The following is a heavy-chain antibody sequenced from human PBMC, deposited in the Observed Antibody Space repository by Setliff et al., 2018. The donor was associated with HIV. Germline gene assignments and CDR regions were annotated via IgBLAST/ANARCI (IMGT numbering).Heavy chain of an antibody. CDR2: ISWNSGSI. CDR3: AKDNKGSGPGGGFDY. V-gene: IGHV3-9*01. CDR1: GFTFDDYA. Sequence: PGESLKISCAASGFTFDDYAMHWVRQAPGKGLEWVSGISWNSGSIGYADSVEGRFTISRDNAKNSLYLQMNSLRAEDTALYYCAKDNKGSGPGGGFDYWGQGTLVTVSS. D-gene: IGHD3-16*01. J-gene: IGHJ4*02.